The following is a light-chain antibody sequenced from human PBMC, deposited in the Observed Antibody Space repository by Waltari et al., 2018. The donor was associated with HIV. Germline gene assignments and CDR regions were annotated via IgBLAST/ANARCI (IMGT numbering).Light chain of an antibody. CDR1: VLPNQY. J-gene: IGLJ1*01. CDR2: KDS. Sequence: SYELTQPPSVSVSPGQTARITCSGDVLPNQYTFWYQQKSGQAPVLGVYKDSERPAGIPERFSGSSSGTTVTLFIDGVQAEDEADYYCQAADSSGSNFVFGTGTKVTVL. V-gene: IGLV3-25*03. CDR3: QAADSSGSNFV.